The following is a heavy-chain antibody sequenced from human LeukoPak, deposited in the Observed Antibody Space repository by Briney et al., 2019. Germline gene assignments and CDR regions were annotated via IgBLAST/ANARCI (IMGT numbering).Heavy chain of an antibody. Sequence: PGMSLRLSCVDSGFRFRNFGMHWVRQAPGKGLEWVAVISHDGTNTYHADSVRGRFTISRDNSKNTLYLQMNSLRPEDTAVYYCAKDPGAVVVQAYYLDHWGQGTLVTVSS. J-gene: IGHJ4*02. D-gene: IGHD2-21*01. CDR2: ISHDGTNT. CDR3: AKDPGAVVVQAYYLDH. V-gene: IGHV3-30*18. CDR1: GFRFRNFG.